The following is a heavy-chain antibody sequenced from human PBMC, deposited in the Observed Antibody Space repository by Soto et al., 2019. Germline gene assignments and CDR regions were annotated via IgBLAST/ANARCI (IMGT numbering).Heavy chain of an antibody. V-gene: IGHV4-31*03. Sequence: PSETLSLTCTVSGASISAPESYWSWIRQPPERGLEWIGYISDSGITNYNPSLRSRVTISADTSKRQFSLNLSSVTAADTALYYCANGGTSSQWFDPWGQGTMVTVSS. CDR2: ISDSGIT. J-gene: IGHJ5*02. D-gene: IGHD2-2*01. CDR1: GASISAPESY. CDR3: ANGGTSSQWFDP.